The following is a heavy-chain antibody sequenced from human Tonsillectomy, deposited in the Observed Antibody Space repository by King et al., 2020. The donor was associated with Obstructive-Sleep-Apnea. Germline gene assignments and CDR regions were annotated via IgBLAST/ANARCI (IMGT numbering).Heavy chain of an antibody. CDR1: GFTFGNYA. V-gene: IGHV3-23*04. D-gene: IGHD3-22*01. CDR3: AKEPPTYYYDSDNYYRSSGWDY. Sequence: VQLVESGGGLVQPGGSLRLSCAGSGFTFGNYAMNWVRQAPGRGLEWVSGISGSGGSTFYADSVKGRFTISRDNSKNTLYLQMNSLRAEDTAVYFCAKEPPTYYYDSDNYYRSSGWDYWGRGTLVTVSS. CDR2: ISGSGGST. J-gene: IGHJ4*02.